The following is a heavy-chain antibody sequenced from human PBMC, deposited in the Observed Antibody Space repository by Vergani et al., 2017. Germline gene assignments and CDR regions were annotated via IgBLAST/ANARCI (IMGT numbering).Heavy chain of an antibody. D-gene: IGHD3-10*01. CDR1: GFTFDDYA. V-gene: IGHV3-9*01. Sequence: VQLVESGGGVVQPGRSLRLSCAASGFTFDDYAMHWVRQAPGKGLEWVSGISWNSGSIGYADSVKGRFTISRDNAKNSLYLQMNSLRAEDTALYYCAKGVRGVMGNDAFDIWGQGTMVTVSS. CDR3: AKGVRGVMGNDAFDI. CDR2: ISWNSGSI. J-gene: IGHJ3*02.